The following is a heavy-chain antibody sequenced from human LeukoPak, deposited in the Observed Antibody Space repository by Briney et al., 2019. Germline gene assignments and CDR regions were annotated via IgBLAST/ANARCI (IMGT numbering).Heavy chain of an antibody. J-gene: IGHJ4*02. CDR1: GYSISSGYY. Sequence: SETLSLTCTVSGYSISSGYYWGWIRQPPGKGLEWIGSIYHSGSTYYNPSLKSRVTISVDTSKNQFSLKLSSVTAADTAVYYCASVTMVRGFDYWGQGTLVTVSS. D-gene: IGHD3-10*01. CDR3: ASVTMVRGFDY. V-gene: IGHV4-38-2*02. CDR2: IYHSGST.